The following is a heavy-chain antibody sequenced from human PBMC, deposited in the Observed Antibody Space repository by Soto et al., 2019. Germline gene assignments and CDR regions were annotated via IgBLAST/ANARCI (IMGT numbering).Heavy chain of an antibody. CDR1: GGSISSYY. V-gene: IGHV4-59*01. D-gene: IGHD4-17*01. J-gene: IGHJ5*02. Sequence: PSETLSLTCTVSGGSISSYYWSWIRQPPGKGLEWIGYIYYSGSTNYNPSLKSRVTISVDTSKNQFSLKLSSVTAADTAVYYCARELDGDYTNWFDPWGQGTLVTVS. CDR2: IYYSGST. CDR3: ARELDGDYTNWFDP.